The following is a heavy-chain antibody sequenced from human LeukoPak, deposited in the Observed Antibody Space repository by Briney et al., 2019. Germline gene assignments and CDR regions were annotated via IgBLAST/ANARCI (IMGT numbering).Heavy chain of an antibody. Sequence: GGSLRLSCAASGFTFSTYWMHWVRQAPGKGLVWVSRINIDGRSTSYADPVKGRFTISRDNAKNTLYLQMNSQRAEDTAVYYCASGDSSGFYPFDYWGQGTLVTVSS. J-gene: IGHJ4*02. CDR2: INIDGRST. CDR3: ASGDSSGFYPFDY. CDR1: GFTFSTYW. D-gene: IGHD3-22*01. V-gene: IGHV3-74*01.